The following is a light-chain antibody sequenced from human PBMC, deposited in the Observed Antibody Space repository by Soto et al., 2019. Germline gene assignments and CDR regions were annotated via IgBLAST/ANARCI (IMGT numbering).Light chain of an antibody. Sequence: DIQMTQSPSSLSASVGDRVTITCRASKNIGTFLNWYQKKPGKAPKLLIYAASILQSGVPSTFSCSGSLTDFSLTIRSLPAEDFATYYCTHSKSTLPFGGGTKVKIK. CDR1: KNIGTF. V-gene: IGKV1-39*01. CDR3: THSKSTLP. J-gene: IGKJ4*01. CDR2: AAS.